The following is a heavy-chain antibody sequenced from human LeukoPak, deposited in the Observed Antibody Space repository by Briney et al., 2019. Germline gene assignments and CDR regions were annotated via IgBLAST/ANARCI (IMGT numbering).Heavy chain of an antibody. J-gene: IGHJ4*02. D-gene: IGHD6-19*01. CDR3: AKDAPRAVAGKKVDY. V-gene: IGHV3-23*01. CDR1: GFTFNSYA. CDR2: ISGSGGST. Sequence: PGRSLRPSCAASGFTFNSYAMSCVRQAPGEGLEWVSAISGSGGSTYYADSVKGRFTIPRDNSKNKLYLEMNSLRADDTAVYYCAKDAPRAVAGKKVDYGGQGTLVSVAS.